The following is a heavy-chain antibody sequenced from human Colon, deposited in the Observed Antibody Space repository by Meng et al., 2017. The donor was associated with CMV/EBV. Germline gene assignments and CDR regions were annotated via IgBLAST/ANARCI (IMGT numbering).Heavy chain of an antibody. CDR1: GFSISSDGYY. J-gene: IGHJ6*02. Sequence: ETLSLTCTVSGFSISSDGYYWSWIRQHPGKGLEWVSSISSSSYIYYADSVKGRFTISRDNAKNSLYLQMNSLRAEDTAVYYCARQGSYYYYGMDVWGQGTTVTVSS. V-gene: IGHV3-69-1*01. CDR3: ARQGSYYYYGMDV. D-gene: IGHD1-26*01. CDR2: ISSSSYI.